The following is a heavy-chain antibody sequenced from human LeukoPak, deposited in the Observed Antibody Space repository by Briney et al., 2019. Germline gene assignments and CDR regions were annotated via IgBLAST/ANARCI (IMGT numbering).Heavy chain of an antibody. CDR2: IIPIFGIA. Sequence: ASVKVSCKASGGTFSSYAISWVRQAPGQGLEWMGRIIPIFGIANYAQKFQGRVTIIADKSTSTAYMELSSLRSEDTAVYYCASPTQGYCTNGVCSETDYWGQGTLVTVSS. D-gene: IGHD2-8*01. CDR3: ASPTQGYCTNGVCSETDY. J-gene: IGHJ4*02. CDR1: GGTFSSYA. V-gene: IGHV1-69*04.